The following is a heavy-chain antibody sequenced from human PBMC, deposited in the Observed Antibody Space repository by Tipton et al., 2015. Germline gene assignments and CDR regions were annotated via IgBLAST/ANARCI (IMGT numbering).Heavy chain of an antibody. J-gene: IGHJ4*02. V-gene: IGHV4-4*07. CDR3: ARERDSINRGLDY. CDR2: IYTSDST. Sequence: TLSLTCTVSGGSISSYYWSWIRQPAGRGLEWIGLIYTSDSTKYNPSLKSRVTMSVDTSKNQFSLNLSSVTAADTAVYYCARERDSINRGLDYWGQGTLVTVSS. CDR1: GGSISSYY. D-gene: IGHD3-22*01.